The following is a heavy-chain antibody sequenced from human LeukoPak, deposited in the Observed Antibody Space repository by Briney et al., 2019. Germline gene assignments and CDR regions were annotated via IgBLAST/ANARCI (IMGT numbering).Heavy chain of an antibody. Sequence: SETLSLTCTVSGGSISSYYWSWIRQPAGRGLEWIGRIYTSGSTNYNASLKNRVSMSVDTSKNQFSLKLSSVTAADTAVFYCARENSGSYREFDYWGQGTLVTVSS. J-gene: IGHJ4*02. CDR2: IYTSGST. V-gene: IGHV4-4*07. D-gene: IGHD1-26*01. CDR3: ARENSGSYREFDY. CDR1: GGSISSYY.